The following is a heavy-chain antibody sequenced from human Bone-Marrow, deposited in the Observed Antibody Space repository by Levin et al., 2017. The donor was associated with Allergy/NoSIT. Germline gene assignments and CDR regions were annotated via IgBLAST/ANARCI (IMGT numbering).Heavy chain of an antibody. CDR3: ARVLQYSYYYTDV. J-gene: IGHJ6*03. CDR2: SYTSGNI. CDR1: GVSITSGSYY. V-gene: IGHV4-61*09. D-gene: IGHD2-21*01. Sequence: SQTLSLTCTVSGVSITSGSYYWSWIRQPAGKGLEWIGHSYTSGNITYNPSLKSRVTISLDTSKNPFSLKLRSVTAADTAVYYCARVLQYSYYYTDVWGKGTMVTVSS.